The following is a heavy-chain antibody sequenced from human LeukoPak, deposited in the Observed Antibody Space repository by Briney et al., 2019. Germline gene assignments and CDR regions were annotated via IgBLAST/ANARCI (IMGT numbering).Heavy chain of an antibody. CDR2: IIPIFGTA. V-gene: IGHV1-69*13. J-gene: IGHJ4*02. CDR1: GGTFSSYA. D-gene: IGHD6-13*01. CDR3: AAHSSSWYYYFDY. Sequence: ASVKVSCKASGGTFSSYAISWVRQAPGQGLEWMGGIIPIFGTANYAQKFQGRVTITADESTSTAYMELSSLRSEDTAVYYCAAHSSSWYYYFDYWGQGTLVTVSS.